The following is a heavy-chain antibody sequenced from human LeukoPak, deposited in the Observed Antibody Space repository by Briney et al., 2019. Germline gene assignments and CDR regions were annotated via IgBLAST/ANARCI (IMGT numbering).Heavy chain of an antibody. CDR2: IKQDGSEK. CDR3: ARDEITMPHRKDY. D-gene: IGHD3-10*01. CDR1: GFTFSSYW. V-gene: IGHV3-7*04. J-gene: IGHJ4*02. Sequence: GGSLRLSCAASGFTFSSYWMSWVRQAPGKGLEWVANIKQDGSEKYYVDSVKGRFTISRDNAKNSLYLQTNSLRAEDTAVYYCARDEITMPHRKDYWGQGTLVTVSS.